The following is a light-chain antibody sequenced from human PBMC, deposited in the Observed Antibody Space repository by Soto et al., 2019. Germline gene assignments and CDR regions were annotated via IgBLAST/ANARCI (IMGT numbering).Light chain of an antibody. Sequence: DIQMTQSPSSLSASVGDRVTITCRASQSIYSSLTWYHQKPGKAPKLLIYAASNLQSGVPSRFSGSGSGTDFTLSISSLQPEDFETYYCQKSYSAPYTFGQGTKLEI. V-gene: IGKV1-39*01. CDR2: AAS. CDR3: QKSYSAPYT. CDR1: QSIYSS. J-gene: IGKJ2*01.